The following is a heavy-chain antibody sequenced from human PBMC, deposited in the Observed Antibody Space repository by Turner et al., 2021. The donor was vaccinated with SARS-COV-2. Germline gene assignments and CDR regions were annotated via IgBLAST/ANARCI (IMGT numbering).Heavy chain of an antibody. CDR2: IYYSGSA. Sequence: QLQLQESGPGLVKPSETLSLTCTVPGGSISKSSYYWGWIRQPPGKGLEWIGNIYYSGSAYYNPSLKSRVTISVDPSKNQFSLKLTSVTAADTAVYYCARLMDTAMDYYGTDVWGQGTTVTVSS. CDR1: GGSISKSSYY. V-gene: IGHV4-39*01. D-gene: IGHD5-18*01. J-gene: IGHJ6*02. CDR3: ARLMDTAMDYYGTDV.